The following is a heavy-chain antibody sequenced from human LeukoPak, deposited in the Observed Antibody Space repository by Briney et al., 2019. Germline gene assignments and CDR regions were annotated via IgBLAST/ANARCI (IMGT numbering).Heavy chain of an antibody. V-gene: IGHV4-38-2*02. CDR2: VYHSGST. J-gene: IGHJ4*02. CDR1: GYSISSVYY. CDR3: ARDYDYIDY. D-gene: IGHD3-16*01. Sequence: PSETLSLTCTVSGYSISSVYYWGWIRQPPGKGLEWIGSVYHSGSTYYNPSLKGRVTISIDTSKNQFSLKLTSVTAADTAVYYCARDYDYIDYWGQRTLVTVSS.